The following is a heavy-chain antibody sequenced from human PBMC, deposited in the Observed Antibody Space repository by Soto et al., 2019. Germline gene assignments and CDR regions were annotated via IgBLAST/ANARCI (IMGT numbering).Heavy chain of an antibody. CDR2: RGSGGST. CDR3: EKFRGPTSDFDYVDA. J-gene: IGHJ6*03. CDR1: GFIFSNYA. V-gene: IGHV3-23*01. Sequence: EVQLLESGGGVVQPGGSLTLSCAASGFIFSNYAMTWVRQAPGKGLEWVSSRGSGGSTYQADSVKGRFIISRTNSKNMLYLQMDSLRAEDTAVYYCEKFRGPTSDFDYVDAWGKGTTVIVS. D-gene: IGHD3-10*01.